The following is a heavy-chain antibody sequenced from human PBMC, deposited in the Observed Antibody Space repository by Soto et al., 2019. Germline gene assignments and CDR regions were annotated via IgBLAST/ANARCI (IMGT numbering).Heavy chain of an antibody. CDR1: GGSISSGGYY. J-gene: IGHJ4*02. CDR2: IYYSGST. V-gene: IGHV4-31*03. Sequence: HSETLSLTCTVSGGSISSGGYYWSWIRQHPGKGLEWIGYIYYSGSTYYNPSLKSRVTISVDTSKNQFSLKLSSVTAADTAVYYCARVSYSYGSVNYFDYWGQGTLVTVSS. CDR3: ARVSYSYGSVNYFDY. D-gene: IGHD5-18*01.